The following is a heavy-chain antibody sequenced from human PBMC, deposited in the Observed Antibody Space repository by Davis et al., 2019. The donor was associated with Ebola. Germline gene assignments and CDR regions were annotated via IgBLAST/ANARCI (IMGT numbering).Heavy chain of an antibody. Sequence: SETLSLTCSVSGYSISSGYYWGWIRQPPGKELEWIGSMYHSGSTYYNPSLKSRVTISVDTSKNQFSLKLSSVTAADTAVYYCARDSGLRVYFDYWGQGTLVTVSS. J-gene: IGHJ4*02. CDR3: ARDSGLRVYFDY. V-gene: IGHV4-38-2*02. D-gene: IGHD3-10*01. CDR1: GYSISSGYY. CDR2: MYHSGST.